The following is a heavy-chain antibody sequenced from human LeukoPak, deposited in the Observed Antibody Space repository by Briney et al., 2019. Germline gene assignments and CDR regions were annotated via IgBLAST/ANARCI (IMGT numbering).Heavy chain of an antibody. CDR3: VRSDWFDN. J-gene: IGHJ5*02. CDR2: VNSDGRFT. V-gene: IGHV3-74*03. Sequence: GGSLTLSCAASGFFFSNYGMHWVRQAPGKGLVWVSRVNSDGRFTKYADSVKGRFTISRDNAKNTLYLQMNSLRAEDTAMYYCVRSDWFDNWGQGTLVTVSS. CDR1: GFFFSNYG.